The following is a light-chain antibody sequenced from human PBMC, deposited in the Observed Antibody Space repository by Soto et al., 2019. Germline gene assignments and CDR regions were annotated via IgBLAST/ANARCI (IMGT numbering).Light chain of an antibody. Sequence: EIVFTQSPVTLSLSPGERATLSCRASQIVSSSYLAWYQQKPGQAPRLLIYGASSRATGIPDRFSGSGSGTDFTLTISRLEPEDFAVYYCQQYDNWPPLTFGGGTKVDIK. CDR1: QIVSSSY. CDR2: GAS. CDR3: QQYDNWPPLT. J-gene: IGKJ4*01. V-gene: IGKV3-20*01.